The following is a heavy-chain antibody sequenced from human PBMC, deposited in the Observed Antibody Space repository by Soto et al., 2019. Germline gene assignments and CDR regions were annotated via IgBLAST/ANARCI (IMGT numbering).Heavy chain of an antibody. D-gene: IGHD4-17*01. J-gene: IGHJ4*02. V-gene: IGHV4-34*01. CDR3: ARAATTVTGPPFY. Sequence: AVCGGCVWVPYCSGFRKPPGKGMEWIGEINHSGSTTYNPSLKSRVTISVDTSKNQFSLKLISVTAADTAVYFCARAATTVTGPPFYWGQGTRVTVSS. CDR1: GGCVWVPY. CDR2: INHSGST.